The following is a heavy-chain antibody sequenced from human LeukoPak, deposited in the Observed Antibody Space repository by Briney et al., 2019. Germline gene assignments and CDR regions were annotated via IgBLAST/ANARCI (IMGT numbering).Heavy chain of an antibody. CDR2: IYYSGST. D-gene: IGHD3-16*02. CDR1: GGSISSSSYS. CDR3: ARPSTDYVWGSYRTGAFDI. Sequence: KPSETLSLTCTVSGGSISSSSYSWGWLRQPPGKGLEWIGSIYYSGSTYYNPSLKSRVTISVDTSKNQFSLKLSSVTAADTAVYYCARPSTDYVWGSYRTGAFDIWGQGTMVTVSS. V-gene: IGHV4-39*01. J-gene: IGHJ3*02.